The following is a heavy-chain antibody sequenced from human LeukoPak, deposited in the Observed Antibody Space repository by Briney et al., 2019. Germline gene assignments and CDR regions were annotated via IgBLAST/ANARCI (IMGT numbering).Heavy chain of an antibody. D-gene: IGHD3-3*01. CDR3: AKLKGVDYDFWSGLIGY. Sequence: GGSLRLSCAASGFTVSSNHLSWVRQAPEKGLEWVSGISGSGDSTYYADSVKGRFTISRDNSKNTLYLQMNSLRVEDTAVYYCAKLKGVDYDFWSGLIGYWGQGTLVTVSS. CDR2: ISGSGDST. CDR1: GFTVSSNH. J-gene: IGHJ4*02. V-gene: IGHV3-23*01.